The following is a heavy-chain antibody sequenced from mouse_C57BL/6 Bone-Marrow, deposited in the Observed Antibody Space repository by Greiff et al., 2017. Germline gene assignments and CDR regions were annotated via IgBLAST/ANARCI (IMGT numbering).Heavy chain of an antibody. Sequence: QVQLQLPGAELVKPGASVKMSCKASGYTFTSYWITWVKQRPGQGLEWIGDIYPGSGSTNYNEKFKSKATLTVDTSSSTAYMQLSSLTSEDSAVYYCAREGSSYAWFAYWGQGTLVTVSA. CDR3: AREGSSYAWFAY. D-gene: IGHD1-1*01. J-gene: IGHJ3*01. CDR1: GYTFTSYW. CDR2: IYPGSGST. V-gene: IGHV1-55*01.